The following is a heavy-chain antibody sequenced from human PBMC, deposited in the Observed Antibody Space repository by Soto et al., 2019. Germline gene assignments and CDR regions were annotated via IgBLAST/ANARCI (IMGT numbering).Heavy chain of an antibody. CDR1: GGTFSNYA. V-gene: IGHV1-69*06. CDR3: ARGAPDSSNWRYGLQTFDS. Sequence: QVQLVQSGAEVKKPGSSVKVSCKASGGTFSNYAISWVRQAPGQGLEWMGGIITIFDTANYAQKFQGRVTIIADKSTYTVYLQMSSLRSEDTAVYYCARGAPDSSNWRYGLQTFDSWGQGSLVTVSS. CDR2: IITIFDTA. D-gene: IGHD1-20*01. J-gene: IGHJ5*01.